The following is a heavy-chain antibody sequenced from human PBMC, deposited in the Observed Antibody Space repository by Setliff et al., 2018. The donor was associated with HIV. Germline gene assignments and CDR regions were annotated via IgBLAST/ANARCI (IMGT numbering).Heavy chain of an antibody. CDR1: GYSVSSPYY. J-gene: IGHJ4*02. D-gene: IGHD4-17*01. CDR3: ARYTVDTFFFDY. CDR2: IYHSGST. V-gene: IGHV4-38-2*02. Sequence: SETLSLTCSVSGYSVSSPYYWAWIRQSPGKGLEWIGGIYHSGSTYYSPSLKSRVIISVDAANEQFSLRLSSVTAADTAVYYCARYTVDTFFFDYWGQGGLVTVSS.